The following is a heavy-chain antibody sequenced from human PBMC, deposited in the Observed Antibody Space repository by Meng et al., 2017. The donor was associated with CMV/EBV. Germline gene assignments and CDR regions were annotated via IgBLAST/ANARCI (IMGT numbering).Heavy chain of an antibody. CDR1: GYTLTELS. CDR2: FDPEDGET. V-gene: IGHV1-24*01. Sequence: ASVKVSCKVSGYTLTELSMHWVRQAPGKGLEWMGGFDPEDGETIYAQKFQGRVTMTEDTSTDTAYRELSSLRSEDTAVYYCATAKLDQEWFDPWGQGTLVTVSS. CDR3: ATAKLDQEWFDP. D-gene: IGHD1/OR15-1a*01. J-gene: IGHJ5*02.